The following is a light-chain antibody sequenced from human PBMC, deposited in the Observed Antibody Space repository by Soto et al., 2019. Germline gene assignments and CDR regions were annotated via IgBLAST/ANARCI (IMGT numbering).Light chain of an antibody. Sequence: EIVLTQSTATLSLSPGERATLSCRASQSVSSYLAWYQQKPGQAPRLLIYDASNRATDIPARFSGSGSGTDFTLTISSIESEDFAVYYCQHRGKWPRTFGQGTKLEIK. CDR3: QHRGKWPRT. J-gene: IGKJ2*01. CDR2: DAS. V-gene: IGKV3-11*01. CDR1: QSVSSY.